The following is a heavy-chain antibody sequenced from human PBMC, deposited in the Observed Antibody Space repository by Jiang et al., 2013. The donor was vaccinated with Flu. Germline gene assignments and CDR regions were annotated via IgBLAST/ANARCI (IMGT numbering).Heavy chain of an antibody. J-gene: IGHJ4*02. D-gene: IGHD3-22*01. CDR2: MNPNSGNS. Sequence: GAEVKKPGASVKVSCKTSGYTFTSYDINWVRQATGQGLEWMGWMNPNSGNSGNAQKFQGRVTMTRSTSTSTMYMELSSLRSEDTAVYYCARGPGYYDSRAYVYYFDYWGQGTLVTVSS. V-gene: IGHV1-8*01. CDR1: GYTFTSYD. CDR3: ARGPGYYDSRAYVYYFDY.